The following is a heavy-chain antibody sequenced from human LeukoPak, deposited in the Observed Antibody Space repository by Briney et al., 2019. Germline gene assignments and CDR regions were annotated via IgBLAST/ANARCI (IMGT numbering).Heavy chain of an antibody. CDR2: ISSNSKYT. Sequence: KPGGSLRLSYAASGFMFSDYFMSWIRQAPGKELEWISYISSNSKYTKYADSVKGRFTISRDNAKNSLYLQMNSLRAEDTAVYYCARGVDIVATTHFDYWGQGTLVTVSS. CDR3: ARGVDIVATTHFDY. V-gene: IGHV3-11*06. J-gene: IGHJ4*02. CDR1: GFMFSDYF. D-gene: IGHD5-12*01.